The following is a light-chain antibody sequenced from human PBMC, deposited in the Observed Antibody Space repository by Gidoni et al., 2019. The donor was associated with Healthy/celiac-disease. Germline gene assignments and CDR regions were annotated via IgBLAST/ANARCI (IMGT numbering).Light chain of an antibody. J-gene: IGKJ3*01. Sequence: ELVLTQSPGTLSLSPGERATLSCRASQRVSSSYFAWYQQKPGQAPRLLIYGASSRATGIPDRFSGSGSGTDFTLTISRREPEEYAVYYCQQYGSSPRVTFGPXTKVDIK. V-gene: IGKV3-20*01. CDR3: QQYGSSPRVT. CDR1: QRVSSSY. CDR2: GAS.